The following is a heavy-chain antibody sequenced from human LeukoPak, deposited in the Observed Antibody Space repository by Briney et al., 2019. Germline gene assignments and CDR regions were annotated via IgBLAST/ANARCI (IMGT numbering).Heavy chain of an antibody. CDR2: IRYDGGNK. Sequence: GGSLRLSCAASGFTFSSYGMHWVRQAPGKGLEWVAFIRYDGGNKYYADSVKGRVTISRDNSKNTLYLQMSSVRAEDTAVYYCAKDPALSIAVAGNSDYWGQGTLVTVSS. CDR3: AKDPALSIAVAGNSDY. D-gene: IGHD6-19*01. V-gene: IGHV3-30*02. CDR1: GFTFSSYG. J-gene: IGHJ4*02.